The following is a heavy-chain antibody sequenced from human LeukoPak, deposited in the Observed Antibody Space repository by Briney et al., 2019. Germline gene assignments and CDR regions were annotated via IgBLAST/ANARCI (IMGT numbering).Heavy chain of an antibody. Sequence: GGSLRLSCAASGFSFSSYGMHWVRQAPGKGLEWVSFIRYDGRDKYYADSVKGRFTISRDNSHNTLYLQMSSLRVDDTDLYYCARRNEIAARVTDVWGQGTMVTVSS. CDR1: GFSFSSYG. V-gene: IGHV3-30*02. D-gene: IGHD6-6*01. J-gene: IGHJ3*01. CDR2: IRYDGRDK. CDR3: ARRNEIAARVTDV.